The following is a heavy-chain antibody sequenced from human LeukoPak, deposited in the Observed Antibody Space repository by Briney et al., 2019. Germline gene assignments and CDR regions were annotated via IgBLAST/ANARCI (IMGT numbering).Heavy chain of an antibody. V-gene: IGHV3-74*03. D-gene: IGHD1-26*01. CDR1: EFTITNHW. CDR3: ATVFKGSSLQDY. J-gene: IGHJ4*02. CDR2: MKSDESSA. Sequence: GGSLRLSCVASEFTITNHWMYWVRQAPGRGLVWVSRMKSDESSAVYADSVKGRFTISRGNAKNTLYLQMNSLRVEDTAVYYCATVFKGSSLQDYWGQGTLVTVSS.